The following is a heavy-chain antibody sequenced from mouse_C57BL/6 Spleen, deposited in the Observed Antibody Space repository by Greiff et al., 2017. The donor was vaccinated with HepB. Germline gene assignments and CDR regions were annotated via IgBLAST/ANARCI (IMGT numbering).Heavy chain of an antibody. CDR1: GFNIKDYY. CDR3: APHGSGYFAY. V-gene: IGHV14-2*01. CDR2: IDPEDGET. J-gene: IGHJ3*01. D-gene: IGHD3-2*02. Sequence: VQLQQSGAELVKPGASVKLSCTASGFNIKDYYMPWVKQRTEQGLEWIGRIDPEDGETKYAPKFQGKATITADTSSNTAYLQHSSLTSEDTAVYYCAPHGSGYFAYWGQGTLVTVSA.